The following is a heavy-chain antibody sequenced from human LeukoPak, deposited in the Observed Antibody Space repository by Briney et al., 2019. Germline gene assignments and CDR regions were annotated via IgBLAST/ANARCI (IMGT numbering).Heavy chain of an antibody. Sequence: SETLSLTCTVSGGSISSYYWSWIRQPPGKGLEWIGYIYYSGSTNYNPSLKSRVTISVDTSKNQFSLKLSSVTAADTAVYYSARDRAAAGHWFDPWGQGTLVTVSS. J-gene: IGHJ5*02. CDR2: IYYSGST. CDR3: ARDRAAAGHWFDP. CDR1: GGSISSYY. D-gene: IGHD6-13*01. V-gene: IGHV4-59*01.